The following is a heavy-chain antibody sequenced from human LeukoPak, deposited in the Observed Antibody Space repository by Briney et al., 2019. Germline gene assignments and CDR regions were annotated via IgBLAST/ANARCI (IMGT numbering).Heavy chain of an antibody. CDR2: IKEDGSEK. J-gene: IGHJ4*02. Sequence: GGSLRPSCAASGFTFSNYWMNWVRQAPGKGLEWVANIKEDGSEKYYVDSVKGRFTISRDNAKNSLYLQMDSLRAEDTAVYYCARDSQHLNFDHWGQGTLVTVSS. CDR3: ARDSQHLNFDH. V-gene: IGHV3-7*04. D-gene: IGHD3-3*02. CDR1: GFTFSNYW.